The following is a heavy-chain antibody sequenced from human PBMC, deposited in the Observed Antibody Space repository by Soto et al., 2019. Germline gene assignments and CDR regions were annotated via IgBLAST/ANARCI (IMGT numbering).Heavy chain of an antibody. Sequence: SETLSLTCTVSGGSISSGGYYWSWIRQHPGKGLEWIGYIYYSGSTYYNPSLKSRVIISVDTSKNQFSLKLSSVTAADTAVYYCASRGGYDSSGYDPWYFDYWGQGTLVTVSS. J-gene: IGHJ4*02. CDR3: ASRGGYDSSGYDPWYFDY. V-gene: IGHV4-31*03. D-gene: IGHD3-22*01. CDR1: GGSISSGGYY. CDR2: IYYSGST.